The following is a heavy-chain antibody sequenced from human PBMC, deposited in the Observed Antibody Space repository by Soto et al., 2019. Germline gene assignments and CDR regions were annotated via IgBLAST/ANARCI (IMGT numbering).Heavy chain of an antibody. CDR3: AREWRTTKYGGYGHYYYGMDV. J-gene: IGHJ6*02. D-gene: IGHD5-12*01. V-gene: IGHV1-8*01. CDR1: GYTFTRYD. CDR2: MNPNSGNT. Sequence: ASVKVSCKASGYTFTRYDINWVRQATGQGLEWMGWMNPNSGNTGYAQKFQGRVTMTRNTSISTAYMELSSLRSEDTAVYYCAREWRTTKYGGYGHYYYGMDVWGQGTTVTVSS.